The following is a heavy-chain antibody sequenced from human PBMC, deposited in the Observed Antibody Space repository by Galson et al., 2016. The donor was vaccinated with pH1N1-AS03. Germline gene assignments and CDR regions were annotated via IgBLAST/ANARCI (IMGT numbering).Heavy chain of an antibody. CDR3: ARGRLTYQLLSNWFDP. V-gene: IGHV4-61*09. D-gene: IGHD2-2*01. CDR1: GGSISSGNYY. J-gene: IGHJ5*02. Sequence: TLSLTCTVSGGSISSGNYYWSWIRQPAGKGLEWIGHIYTTGSTHYDPSLKSRVTISMDTSKNQFSLNLSSVTAADTAVYYCARGRLTYQLLSNWFDPWGQGILVTVSS. CDR2: IYTTGST.